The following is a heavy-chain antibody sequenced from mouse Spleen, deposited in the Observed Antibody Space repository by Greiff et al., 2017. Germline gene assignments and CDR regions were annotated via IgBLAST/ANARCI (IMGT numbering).Heavy chain of an antibody. CDR1: GYTFTSYW. CDR3: ARAGDYYGSSPAWFAY. CDR2: IDPSDSYT. V-gene: IGHV1-69*01. J-gene: IGHJ3*01. Sequence: VQLQQPGAELVMPGASVKLSCKASGYTFTSYWMHWVKQRPGQGLEWIGEIDPSDSYTNYNQKFKGKATLTVDKSSSTAYMQLSSLTSEDSAVYYCARAGDYYGSSPAWFAYWGQGTLVTVSA. D-gene: IGHD1-1*01.